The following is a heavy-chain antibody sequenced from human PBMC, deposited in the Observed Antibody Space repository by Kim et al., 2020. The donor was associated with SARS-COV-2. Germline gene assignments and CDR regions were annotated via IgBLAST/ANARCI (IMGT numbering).Heavy chain of an antibody. CDR3: SRYSNGRNYERFDF. D-gene: IGHD3-22*01. V-gene: IGHV3-49*03. J-gene: IGHJ4*02. Sequence: GGSLRLSCTASGFTIDDYAMIWFRQAPGKGLEWIAFIRSKVYGETTEYAASVKGRFTISRDDSKSIAYLQMKSLKTEDTALYYCSRYSNGRNYERFDFWGRGALVTVSS. CDR2: IRSKVYGETT. CDR1: GFTIDDYA.